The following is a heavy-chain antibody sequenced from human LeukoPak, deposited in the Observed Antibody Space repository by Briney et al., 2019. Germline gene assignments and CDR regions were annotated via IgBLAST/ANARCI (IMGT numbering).Heavy chain of an antibody. CDR3: AKDILAVTTPRGYFDY. J-gene: IGHJ4*02. Sequence: GRSLRLSCAASGFTFDDYAMHWVRQAPGKGLEWVSGISWNSGSIGYADSVKGRFTISRDNAKNSLYLQMNNLRAEDTALYYCAKDILAVTTPRGYFDYWGQGTLVTVSS. CDR2: ISWNSGSI. V-gene: IGHV3-9*01. D-gene: IGHD4-17*01. CDR1: GFTFDDYA.